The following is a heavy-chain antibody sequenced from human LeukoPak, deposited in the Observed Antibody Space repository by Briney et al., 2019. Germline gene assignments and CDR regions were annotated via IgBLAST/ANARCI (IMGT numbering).Heavy chain of an antibody. Sequence: SETLSLTCTVSGGSISSSSYYWGWIRQPPGKGLEWIGSIYYSGSTYYNPSLKSRVTISVDTSKNQFSLKLSSVTAADTAVYYCARIVVVVAATHAFDLCDQGTMVTVSS. CDR2: IYYSGST. V-gene: IGHV4-39*01. CDR1: GGSISSSSYY. CDR3: ARIVVVVAATHAFDL. D-gene: IGHD2-15*01. J-gene: IGHJ3*01.